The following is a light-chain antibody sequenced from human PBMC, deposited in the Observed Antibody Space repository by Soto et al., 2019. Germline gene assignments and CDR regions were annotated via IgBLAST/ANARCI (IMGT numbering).Light chain of an antibody. CDR1: ENVGTN. V-gene: IGKV3D-15*01. CDR3: QQYNNWGLS. J-gene: IGKJ4*01. Sequence: IVLTQSPATLSVSPGERVTLSCRASENVGTNLAWYQQRPGQPPRLLIYGSSTRATGISATFSGSGCRTEFTLTISSLQSEDSAVYYCQQYNNWGLSFGGGTRVEIK. CDR2: GSS.